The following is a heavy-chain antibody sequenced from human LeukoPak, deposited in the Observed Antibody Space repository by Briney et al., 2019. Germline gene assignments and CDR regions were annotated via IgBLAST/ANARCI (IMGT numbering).Heavy chain of an antibody. Sequence: NPGGSLRLSCAASGFTFSNAWMTWVRQAPGKGLEWVGRIKGRTDGGATDYAAPVKGRFTTSRDDSKNTLYLQMNSLKTEDTAIYYCTTGELNWGQGTLVTVSS. CDR2: IKGRTDGGAT. CDR3: TTGELN. D-gene: IGHD2-21*01. CDR1: GFTFSNAW. J-gene: IGHJ4*02. V-gene: IGHV3-15*01.